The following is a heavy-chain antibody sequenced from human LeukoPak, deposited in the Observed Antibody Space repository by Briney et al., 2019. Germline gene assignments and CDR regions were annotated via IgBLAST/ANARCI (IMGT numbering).Heavy chain of an antibody. D-gene: IGHD4-17*01. CDR3: ARGKHGDYESYFDY. V-gene: IGHV3-53*01. Sequence: GGSLRLSCAASGFTVSSNYMSWVRQAPGKGLEWVSVIYSGGSTYYADSVKGRFTISRDNSKNTLYLHMNSLRAEDTAVYYCARGKHGDYESYFDYWGQGTLVTVSS. CDR2: IYSGGST. J-gene: IGHJ4*02. CDR1: GFTVSSNY.